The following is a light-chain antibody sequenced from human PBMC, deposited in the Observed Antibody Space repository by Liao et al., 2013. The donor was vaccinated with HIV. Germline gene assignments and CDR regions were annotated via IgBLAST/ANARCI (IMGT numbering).Light chain of an antibody. Sequence: SYELTQPPSVSVSPGQTASITCSGDNLGDKYANWYQQRPGQSPLLVMSQDSQRPSGIPERFSGSNSGDTATLTISGTQAIDEADYYCQTWDRTTYVFGTGTKVTVL. J-gene: IGLJ1*01. CDR2: QDS. CDR1: NLGDKY. CDR3: QTWDRTTYV. V-gene: IGLV3-1*01.